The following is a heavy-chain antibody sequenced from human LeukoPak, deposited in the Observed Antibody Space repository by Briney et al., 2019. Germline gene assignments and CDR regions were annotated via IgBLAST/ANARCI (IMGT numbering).Heavy chain of an antibody. CDR2: ITWNRDNI. CDR1: GFTFDDYA. V-gene: IGHV3-9*01. J-gene: IGHJ6*02. CDR3: AKDLSSAITSALVLDV. D-gene: IGHD3-22*01. Sequence: GGSLRLSCTVSGFTFDDYAMHWVRHTPGKGLEWVAGITWNRDNIGYGDSVKGRFTISRDNVKNVLYLQMNSLRPEDTALYYCAKDLSSAITSALVLDVWGQGTTV.